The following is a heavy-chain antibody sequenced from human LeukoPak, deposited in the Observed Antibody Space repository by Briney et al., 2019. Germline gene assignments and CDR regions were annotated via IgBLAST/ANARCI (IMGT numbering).Heavy chain of an antibody. J-gene: IGHJ4*02. CDR1: GYTFTRYY. CDR2: INPSGGST. Sequence: ASVKVSCKASGYTFTRYYIHWVRQAPGQGLEWMGIINPSGGSTNYAQKFQGRVTMTRDTSTSTVYMELSSLRSEGTAVYYCARVDIYGDPTYFDYWGQGTLVTVSS. CDR3: ARVDIYGDPTYFDY. V-gene: IGHV1-46*03. D-gene: IGHD4-17*01.